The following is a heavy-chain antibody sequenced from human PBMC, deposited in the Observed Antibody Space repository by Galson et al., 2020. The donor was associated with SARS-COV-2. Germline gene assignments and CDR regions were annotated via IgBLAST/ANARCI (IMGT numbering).Heavy chain of an antibody. V-gene: IGHV4-31*03. CDR2: IYYSGST. Sequence: PSETLSLTCTVSGGSIRDGDHYWSWIRQPPGNGLEWMGSIYYSGSTDYNPSLESRLTISADTSKNRFSLRLTSVTAADTAVYYCARTAYYFESRHNFEIWGQGTRVTVSS. CDR1: GGSIRDGDHY. D-gene: IGHD3-22*01. CDR3: ARTAYYFESRHNFEI. J-gene: IGHJ3*02.